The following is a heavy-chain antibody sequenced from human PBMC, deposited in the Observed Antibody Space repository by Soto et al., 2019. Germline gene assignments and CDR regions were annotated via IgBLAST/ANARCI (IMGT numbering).Heavy chain of an antibody. CDR2: ISYAVGTK. CDR3: ADAHDDDTSGLDS. D-gene: IGHD3-16*01. V-gene: IGHV3-30-3*01. J-gene: IGHJ4*02. Sequence: GGTLRLSCSASGFTFSTYAMHWVRQAPGKGLEWVAFISYAVGTKYYADSVNGRFIISRDNSNNTLHLQMNILRAEDTAVYYCADAHDDDTSGLDSWGQGTMVTVSS. CDR1: GFTFSTYA.